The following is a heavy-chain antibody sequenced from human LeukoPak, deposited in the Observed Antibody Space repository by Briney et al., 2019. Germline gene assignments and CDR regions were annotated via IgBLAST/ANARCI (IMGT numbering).Heavy chain of an antibody. CDR2: IYSGGST. V-gene: IGHV3-53*01. CDR3: ASGYCGGDCYSLDY. D-gene: IGHD2-21*02. J-gene: IGHJ4*02. Sequence: GGSLRLSCTASGFTVSSNYMSWVRQAPGKGLEWVSVIYSGGSTYYADSVKGRFTISRDNSKNTLYLQMNSLRAEDTAVCYCASGYCGGDCYSLDYWGQGTLVTVSS. CDR1: GFTVSSNY.